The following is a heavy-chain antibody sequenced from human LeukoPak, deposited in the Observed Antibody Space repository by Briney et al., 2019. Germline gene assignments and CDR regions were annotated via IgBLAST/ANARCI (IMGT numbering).Heavy chain of an antibody. J-gene: IGHJ4*02. CDR2: IYTSGST. V-gene: IGHV4-61*02. Sequence: SQTLSLTCTVPGGSISSGSYYWSWIRQPAGKGLEWIGRIYTSGSTNYNPSLKSRVTISVDTSKNQFSLKLSSVTAADTAVYYCARTAVRWSNYFDYWGQGTLVTVSS. D-gene: IGHD2-8*01. CDR3: ARTAVRWSNYFDY. CDR1: GGSISSGSYY.